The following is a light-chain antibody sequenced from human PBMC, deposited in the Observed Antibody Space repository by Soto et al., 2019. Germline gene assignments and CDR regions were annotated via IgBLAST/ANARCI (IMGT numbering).Light chain of an antibody. CDR1: STDIAPYNY. CDR3: SSYSGTSDYV. J-gene: IGLJ1*01. Sequence: QSALTQPASVSGSPGQSITISCTGTSTDIAPYNYVSWYQQHPGKAPKLIICEVSNRPSGVSNRFSGSKSGNTASLTISGLQAEDEADYYCSSYSGTSDYVFGTGTKVTVL. CDR2: EVS. V-gene: IGLV2-14*01.